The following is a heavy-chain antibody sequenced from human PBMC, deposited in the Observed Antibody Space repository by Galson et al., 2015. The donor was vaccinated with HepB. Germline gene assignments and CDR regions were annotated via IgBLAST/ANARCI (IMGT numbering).Heavy chain of an antibody. J-gene: IGHJ5*02. D-gene: IGHD4-17*01. V-gene: IGHV1-18*04. CDR2: ISAYNGNT. Sequence: SVKVSCKASGYSFISYGISWVRQAPGQGLEWMGWISAYNGNTDYAQKLQGRVTMTTDTSTSTAYMELRSLRSDDTAVYYCARARDYGDYGGWFDPWGQGTLVTVSS. CDR1: GYSFISYG. CDR3: ARARDYGDYGGWFDP.